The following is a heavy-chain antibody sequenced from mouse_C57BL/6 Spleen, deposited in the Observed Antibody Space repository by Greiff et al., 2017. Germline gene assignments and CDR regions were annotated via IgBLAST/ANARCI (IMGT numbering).Heavy chain of an antibody. CDR2: IWRGGST. D-gene: IGHD2-4*01. V-gene: IGHV2-5*01. J-gene: IGHJ3*01. CDR3: AKTRSLCDCDVGFAY. Sequence: VQLVESGPGLVQPSQSLSITCTVSGFSLTSYGVHWVRQSPGKGLEWLGVIWRGGSTDYNAAFMSRLSITKDNSKSQVFFKMNSLQADDTAIYYGAKTRSLCDCDVGFAYWGQGTLVTVSA. CDR1: GFSLTSYG.